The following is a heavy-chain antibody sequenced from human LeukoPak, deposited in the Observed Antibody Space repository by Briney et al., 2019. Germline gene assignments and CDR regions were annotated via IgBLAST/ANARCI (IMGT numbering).Heavy chain of an antibody. Sequence: GGSLRLSCAASGFTFNNYAMNWVRQAPGKGLEWVSLISGSGGTAYYADSVKGRFTISRDKSKNTVFLQMNSLRDDDTALYFRAKSSGYSDYAWFDSWGQGALVTVSS. J-gene: IGHJ5*01. CDR2: ISGSGGTA. CDR1: GFTFNNYA. D-gene: IGHD4-11*01. CDR3: AKSSGYSDYAWFDS. V-gene: IGHV3-23*01.